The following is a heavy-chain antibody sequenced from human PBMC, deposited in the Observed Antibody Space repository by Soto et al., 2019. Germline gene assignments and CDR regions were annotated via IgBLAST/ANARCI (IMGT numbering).Heavy chain of an antibody. Sequence: LSLTCSIYSGSFSGYYWSWIRQPPGKGLEWIGEISQSGNTNYSPSLKSRVSISIDTSKKQFSLNLASVSAADTAVYYCARAPKVSGSSQTRPDFWGQGTLVTVS. V-gene: IGHV4-34*01. CDR3: ARAPKVSGSSQTRPDF. CDR2: ISQSGNT. CDR1: SGSFSGYY. D-gene: IGHD6-6*01. J-gene: IGHJ4*02.